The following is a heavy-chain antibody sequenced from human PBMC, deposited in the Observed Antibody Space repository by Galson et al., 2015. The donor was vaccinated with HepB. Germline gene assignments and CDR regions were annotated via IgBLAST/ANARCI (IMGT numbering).Heavy chain of an antibody. CDR3: ARSEDWNDVHYYYGMDV. CDR1: GYTFTSYG. Sequence: KVSCKASGYTFTSYGISWVRQAPGQGLEWMGWISAYNGNTNYAQKLQGRVTMTTDTSTSTAYMELRSLRSDDTAVYYCARSEDWNDVHYYYGMDVWGQGTTVTVSS. J-gene: IGHJ6*02. CDR2: ISAYNGNT. V-gene: IGHV1-18*01. D-gene: IGHD1-1*01.